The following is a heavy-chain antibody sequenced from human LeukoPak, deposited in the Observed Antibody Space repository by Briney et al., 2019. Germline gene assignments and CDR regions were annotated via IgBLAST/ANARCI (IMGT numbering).Heavy chain of an antibody. CDR3: ARVYYSNSYDYWYFDL. Sequence: SETLPLTCTVSGGSIRSYYWSWIRQPPGKGLEWIAYIYYSGSTNYNPSLKSRVTISVDTSKNQFSLKLSSVTAADTAVYYCARVYYSNSYDYWYFDLWGRGTLVTVSS. CDR2: IYYSGST. D-gene: IGHD6-13*01. V-gene: IGHV4-59*01. J-gene: IGHJ2*01. CDR1: GGSIRSYY.